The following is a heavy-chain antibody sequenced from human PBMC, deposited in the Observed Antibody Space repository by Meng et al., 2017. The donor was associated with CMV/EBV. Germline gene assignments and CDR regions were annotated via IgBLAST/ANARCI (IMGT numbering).Heavy chain of an antibody. J-gene: IGHJ6*02. D-gene: IGHD2-15*01. Sequence: SETLSPTCTVSGGSVSSGSYYWSWIRQPPGKGLEWIGYIYFSGSTNYNPSLKSRVTISVDTSKNQFSLKLSSVTAADTAVYYCARVLRRGYYYYGMDVWGQGTTVTVSS. CDR3: ARVLRRGYYYYGMDV. CDR2: IYFSGST. V-gene: IGHV4-61*01. CDR1: GGSVSSGSYY.